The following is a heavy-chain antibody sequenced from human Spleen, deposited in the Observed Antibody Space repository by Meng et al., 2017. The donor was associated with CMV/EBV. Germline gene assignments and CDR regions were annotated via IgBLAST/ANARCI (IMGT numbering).Heavy chain of an antibody. D-gene: IGHD1-20*01. CDR1: GGSFSGYY. Sequence: GSLRLSCAVYGGSFSGYYWSWIRQPPGKGLEWIGEINHSGSTNYNPSLKSRVTISVDTSKNQFSLKLSSVTAADTAVYYCARGRYNWNYWGQGTLVTVSS. CDR2: INHSGST. V-gene: IGHV4-34*01. J-gene: IGHJ4*02. CDR3: ARGRYNWNY.